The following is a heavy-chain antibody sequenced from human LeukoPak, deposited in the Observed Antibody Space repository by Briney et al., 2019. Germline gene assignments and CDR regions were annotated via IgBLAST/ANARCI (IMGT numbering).Heavy chain of an antibody. Sequence: GGSLRLSCAASGFTFSSYGMHWGRQAPGKGLEWVAVISYDGSNKYYADSVEGRFTISRDNSKNTLYLQMNSLRAEDTAVYYCAKEDSSSWPYNWFDPWGQGTLVTVSS. CDR1: GFTFSSYG. D-gene: IGHD6-13*01. V-gene: IGHV3-30*18. CDR3: AKEDSSSWPYNWFDP. J-gene: IGHJ5*02. CDR2: ISYDGSNK.